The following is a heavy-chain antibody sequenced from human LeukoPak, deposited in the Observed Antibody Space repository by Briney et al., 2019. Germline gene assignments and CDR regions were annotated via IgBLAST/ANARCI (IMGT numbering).Heavy chain of an antibody. CDR3: ARGRYSYGLVDY. Sequence: ASVKVSCKASGYTFTSYDINWVRQATGQGLEWMGWMNPNSGNTGYAQKFQGRVTMTRNTSISTAYTELSSLRSEDTAVYYCARGRYSYGLVDYWGQGTLVTVSS. D-gene: IGHD5-18*01. V-gene: IGHV1-8*01. CDR1: GYTFTSYD. CDR2: MNPNSGNT. J-gene: IGHJ4*02.